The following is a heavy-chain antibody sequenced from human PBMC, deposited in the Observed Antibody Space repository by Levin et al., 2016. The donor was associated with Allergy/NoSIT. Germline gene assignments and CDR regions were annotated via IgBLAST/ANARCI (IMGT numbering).Heavy chain of an antibody. J-gene: IGHJ4*02. CDR1: GGSISSGSYY. CDR2: IYTSGST. V-gene: IGHV4-61*02. D-gene: IGHD3-16*01. CDR3: AAIEAVDYDYVWGSSGPFDY. Sequence: SETLSLTCTVSGGSISSGSYYWSWIRQPAGKGLEWIGRIYTSGSTNYNPSLKSRVTISVDTSKNQFSLKLSSVTAADTAVYYCAAIEAVDYDYVWGSSGPFDYWGQGTLVTVSS.